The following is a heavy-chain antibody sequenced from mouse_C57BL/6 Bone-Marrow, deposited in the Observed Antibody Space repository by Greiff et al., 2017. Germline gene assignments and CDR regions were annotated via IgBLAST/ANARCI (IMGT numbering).Heavy chain of an antibody. CDR2: IYPGDGDT. V-gene: IGHV1-82*01. Sequence: QVQLQQSGPELVKPGASVKISCKASGYAFSSSWMNWVKQRPGKGLEWIGRIYPGDGDTNYNGKFKGKATLTADKSSSPAYMQLSSLTSEDSAVYFCARRRFAYWGQGTLVTVSA. J-gene: IGHJ3*01. CDR1: GYAFSSSW. CDR3: ARRRFAY.